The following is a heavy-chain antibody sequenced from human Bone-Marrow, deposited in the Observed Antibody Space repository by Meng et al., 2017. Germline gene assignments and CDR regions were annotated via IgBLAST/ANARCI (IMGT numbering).Heavy chain of an antibody. D-gene: IGHD3-22*01. J-gene: IGHJ4*01. CDR1: GFTFSSYA. CDR3: ARVGGKLGYYDSSGYYFDY. V-gene: IGHV3-30*04. Sequence: GGSLRLSCAASGFTFSSYAMHWVRQAPGKGLEWVAVISYDGSNKYYADSVKGRFTISRDNSKNTLYLQMNSLRAEDTAVYYCARVGGKLGYYDSSGYYFDYWGQGTRVTVSS. CDR2: ISYDGSNK.